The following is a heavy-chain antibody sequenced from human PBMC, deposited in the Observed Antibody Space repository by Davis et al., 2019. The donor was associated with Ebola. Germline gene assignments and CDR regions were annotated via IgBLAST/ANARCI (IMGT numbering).Heavy chain of an antibody. V-gene: IGHV3-33*01. Sequence: PGGSLRLSCAASGFPFSSYGMHWVRQAPGKGLEWVAVIWYDGSTEFYADSVKGRFTISRDNSMNTVDLQMNSLRDGDTAVYYCARGHQLLSPDYFYGMDVWGQGTTVTVSS. CDR2: IWYDGSTE. J-gene: IGHJ6*02. D-gene: IGHD2-2*01. CDR3: ARGHQLLSPDYFYGMDV. CDR1: GFPFSSYG.